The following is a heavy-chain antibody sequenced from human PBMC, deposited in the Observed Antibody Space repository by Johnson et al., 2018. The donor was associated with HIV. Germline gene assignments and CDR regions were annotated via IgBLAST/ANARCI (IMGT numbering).Heavy chain of an antibody. Sequence: QVQLVESGGGVVQPGTSLRLSCAASGFTFSTYGMHWVRQAPGKGLEWVAVISYDGSNKYYADSVKGRFTISRDNSKNTLYLQMNSLRAEDTAVYYCARDFMYAFDIWGQGTMVTVSS. CDR2: ISYDGSNK. J-gene: IGHJ3*02. V-gene: IGHV3-30*03. CDR3: ARDFMYAFDI. D-gene: IGHD3-10*02. CDR1: GFTFSTYG.